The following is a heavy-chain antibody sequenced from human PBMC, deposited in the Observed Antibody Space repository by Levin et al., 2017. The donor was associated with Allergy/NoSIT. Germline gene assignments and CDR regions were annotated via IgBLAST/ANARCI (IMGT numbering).Heavy chain of an antibody. D-gene: IGHD6-19*01. J-gene: IGHJ6*02. CDR1: GYTFTGYY. V-gene: IGHV1-2*02. Sequence: GESLKISCKASGYTFTGYYMHWVRQAPGQGLEWMGWINPNSGGTNYAQKFQGRVTMTRDTSISTAYMELSRLRSDDTAVYYCARNHPGIAVAGRPPGGGYYYYYGMDVWGQGTTVTVSS. CDR3: ARNHPGIAVAGRPPGGGYYYYYGMDV. CDR2: INPNSGGT.